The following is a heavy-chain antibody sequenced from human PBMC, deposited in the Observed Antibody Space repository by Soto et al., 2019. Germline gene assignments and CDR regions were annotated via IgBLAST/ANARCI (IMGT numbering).Heavy chain of an antibody. CDR2: IDPTDSYT. J-gene: IGHJ5*02. CDR1: GFRFTTYW. V-gene: IGHV5-10-1*03. CDR3: VRHYSTSEFDP. D-gene: IGHD6-6*01. Sequence: EVQLVQSGAEVKKPGESLRISCKGSGFRFTTYWISWVRQMPRKGLEWMGRIDPTDSYTDYSPSFQGHITMSADKSISTAYLQWSSLKASDTAMYFCVRHYSTSEFDPWGQGTLVSVSS.